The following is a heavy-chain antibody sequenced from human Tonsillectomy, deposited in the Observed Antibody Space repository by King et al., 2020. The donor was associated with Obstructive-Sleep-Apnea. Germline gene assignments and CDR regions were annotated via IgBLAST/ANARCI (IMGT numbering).Heavy chain of an antibody. J-gene: IGHJ6*02. V-gene: IGHV5-51*01. D-gene: IGHD3-16*02. CDR2: IYPGDSDT. CDR3: ARQLRPQSLSSCMDV. CDR1: GYSFTSYW. Sequence: VQLVESGAEVKKPGESLKISCKGSGYSFTSYWIGWVRQMPGKGLEWMGIIYPGDSDTRYSPSFQGQVTISADKSISTAYLQWSSLKASDTAMYYCARQLRPQSLSSCMDVWGQGTTVTVSS.